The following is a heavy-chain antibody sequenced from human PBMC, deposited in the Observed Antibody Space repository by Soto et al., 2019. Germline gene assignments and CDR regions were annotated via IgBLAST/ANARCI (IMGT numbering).Heavy chain of an antibody. J-gene: IGHJ3*01. CDR2: IHSDGSST. Sequence: EGQLVESGGGLVRPGGSLRLSCAASGFTFSYYWMHWVRQAPGKGLVWVSRIHSDGSSTTSADFVKGRFIISRDNARNTVDLQMNSVRVEDTAVYYCARGDRGAFDLWGHGRIVTVSS. D-gene: IGHD1-26*01. CDR3: ARGDRGAFDL. CDR1: GFTFSYYW. V-gene: IGHV3-74*01.